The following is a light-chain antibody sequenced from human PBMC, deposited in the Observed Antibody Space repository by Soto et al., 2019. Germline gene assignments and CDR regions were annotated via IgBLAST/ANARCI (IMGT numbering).Light chain of an antibody. CDR1: QSISSW. J-gene: IGKJ1*01. Sequence: DIQMTQSPSTLSASVGDRVTITCRASQSISSWLAWYQQKPGKAPKLLIYDASSLESGVPSRFGGSGSGTEFTLTISSLQPDDFATYYCQQYNSYSAKTFGQGTKVEIK. CDR2: DAS. V-gene: IGKV1-5*01. CDR3: QQYNSYSAKT.